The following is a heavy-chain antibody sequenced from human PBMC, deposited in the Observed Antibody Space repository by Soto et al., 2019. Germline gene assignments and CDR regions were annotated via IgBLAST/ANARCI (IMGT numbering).Heavy chain of an antibody. CDR2: IYYSGST. Sequence: SATLGLTGTVSGGSISSYYWSWIRQPPGKGLEWIGYIYYSGSTNYNPSLKSRVTISVDTSKNQFSLKLSSVTAADTAVYYCARRYFEDWFDPWGQGTLVTVSS. J-gene: IGHJ5*02. D-gene: IGHD3-9*01. V-gene: IGHV4-59*01. CDR3: ARRYFEDWFDP. CDR1: GGSISSYY.